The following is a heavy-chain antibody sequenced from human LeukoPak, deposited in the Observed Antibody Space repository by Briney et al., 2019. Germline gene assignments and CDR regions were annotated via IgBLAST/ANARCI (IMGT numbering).Heavy chain of an antibody. CDR1: VGTFISYA. CDR3: ARGGKIGVFSDYGGNYY. D-gene: IGHD4-23*01. CDR2: IIPIFGTA. J-gene: IGHJ4*02. Sequence: SVKVSCKASVGTFISYAISWVRQAPGQGLEWVGRIIPIFGTANYAQKFRGRVTMTTDESTSTAYMEVSSLRSEGTAVYYCARGGKIGVFSDYGGNYYWGQGTLVTVSS. V-gene: IGHV1-69*05.